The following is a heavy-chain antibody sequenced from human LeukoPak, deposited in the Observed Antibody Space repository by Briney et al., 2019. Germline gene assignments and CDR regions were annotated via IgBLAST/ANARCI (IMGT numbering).Heavy chain of an antibody. CDR2: IKIKTDGGTT. CDR3: TTGALEPDMIVATNDY. J-gene: IGHJ4*02. Sequence: GGSLRLSCAASGFTFSSYAMHWVRQAPGKWLECVGRIKIKTDGGTTDYAAPVKGRFTISRDDSKNTLYLQMNSLKTEDTAVYYCTTGALEPDMIVATNDYWGQGTLVTVSS. V-gene: IGHV3-15*01. D-gene: IGHD5-12*01. CDR1: GFTFSSYA.